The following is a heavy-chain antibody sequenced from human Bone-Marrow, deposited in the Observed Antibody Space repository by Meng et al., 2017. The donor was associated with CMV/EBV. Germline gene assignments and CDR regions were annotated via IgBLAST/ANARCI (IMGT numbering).Heavy chain of an antibody. V-gene: IGHV1-8*01. D-gene: IGHD3-3*01. CDR2: MNPNSGNT. Sequence: ASVKVSCKASGYTFTSYDINWVRQATGQGLEWMGWMNPNSGNTGYAQKFQGRVTITADKSTSTAYMELSSLRSEDTAVYYCARDRRYDFWSGYQTKAYYYYGMDVWGQGDTVTGYS. CDR1: GYTFTSYD. J-gene: IGHJ6*01. CDR3: ARDRRYDFWSGYQTKAYYYYGMDV.